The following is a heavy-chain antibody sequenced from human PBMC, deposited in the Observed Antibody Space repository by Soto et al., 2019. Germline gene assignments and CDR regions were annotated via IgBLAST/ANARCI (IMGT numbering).Heavy chain of an antibody. CDR1: GFTFSSYA. D-gene: IGHD1-26*01. CDR2: VSASGSDT. J-gene: IGHJ4*02. V-gene: IGHV3-23*01. CDR3: AKETMNVGRFVTIDC. Sequence: VQLLESGGGLVQPGGSLRLSCAASGFTFSSYAMSWVRRAPGKGLEWVTAVSASGSDTYYVDSVKGRFSISRDNSKDTLYLQMNSLRAEDTAEYYCAKETMNVGRFVTIDCCGQGTLVTVSS.